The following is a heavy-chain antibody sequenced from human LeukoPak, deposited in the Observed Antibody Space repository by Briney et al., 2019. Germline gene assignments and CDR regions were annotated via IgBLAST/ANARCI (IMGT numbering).Heavy chain of an antibody. Sequence: SVKVSCKATGGTFSSYAISLVRQAPGQGLEWMGRIIPILGIANYAQKFQGRVTITADKSTSTAYMELSSLRSEDRAVYYWAIVEMATQYGMDVWGQGTTVTVSS. CDR2: IIPILGIA. J-gene: IGHJ6*02. CDR1: GGTFSSYA. D-gene: IGHD5-24*01. V-gene: IGHV1-69*04. CDR3: AIVEMATQYGMDV.